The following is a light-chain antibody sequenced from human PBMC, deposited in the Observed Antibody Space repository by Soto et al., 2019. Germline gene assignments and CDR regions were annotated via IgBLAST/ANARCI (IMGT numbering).Light chain of an antibody. CDR3: QHYDGSPRT. J-gene: IGKJ2*01. CDR1: QSVNNDY. V-gene: IGKV3-20*01. CDR2: GVF. Sequence: ETVLTQSPGTVSLSPGERATLSCRTSQSVNNDYLAWYQQKPGQAPRLLIYGVFNRAAGIPGRFSGSGSVTDFTLTISALEPDDSAVYYCQHYDGSPRTVGQGTKLEIK.